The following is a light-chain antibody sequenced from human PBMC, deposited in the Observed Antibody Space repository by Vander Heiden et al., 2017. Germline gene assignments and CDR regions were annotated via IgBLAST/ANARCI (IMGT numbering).Light chain of an antibody. CDR1: QDISNC. CDR2: EAS. Sequence: IQMTQSPSSLSASVGDRVTITCQASQDISNCVIWVQQKPGKAPKFLIYEASILNAGVPSTFSGSGSGTEFTFTITSLHPDDVATYYCQQYDSLPYTFGQGTKLEIK. CDR3: QQYDSLPYT. J-gene: IGKJ2*01. V-gene: IGKV1-33*01.